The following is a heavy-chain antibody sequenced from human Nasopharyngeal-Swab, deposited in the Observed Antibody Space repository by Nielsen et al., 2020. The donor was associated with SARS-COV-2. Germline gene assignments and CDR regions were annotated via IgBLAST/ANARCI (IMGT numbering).Heavy chain of an antibody. D-gene: IGHD3-3*01. CDR1: GYTFTGYY. CDR3: ARHGVAEDY. CDR2: IGAYNGNT. Sequence: ASVKVSCKASGYTFTGYYMHWVRQARGQGLEWMGWIGAYNGNTNYAQKFQDRVTMTTDTSTSTVYMELRSLRSDDTAVYYCARHGVAEDYWGQGTLVTVSS. J-gene: IGHJ4*02. V-gene: IGHV1-18*04.